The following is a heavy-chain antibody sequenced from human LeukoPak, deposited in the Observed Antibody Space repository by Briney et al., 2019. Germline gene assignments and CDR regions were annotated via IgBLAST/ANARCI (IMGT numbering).Heavy chain of an antibody. V-gene: IGHV3-23*01. J-gene: IGHJ4*02. CDR2: FSGSGRSR. D-gene: IGHD5-12*01. CDR3: AKDGAWLRFDD. CDR1: GFSFSSYG. Sequence: GGSLRLSCAASGFSFSSYGMSWVRQAPGKGLEWVSAFSGSGRSRYYADSVKGRFTISRDNSKNTLYLQLNSLRAEDTAVYYCAKDGAWLRFDDWGQGILVSVSS.